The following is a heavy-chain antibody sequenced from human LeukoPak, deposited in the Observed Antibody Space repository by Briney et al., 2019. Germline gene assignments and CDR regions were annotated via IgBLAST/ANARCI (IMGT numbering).Heavy chain of an antibody. CDR2: TIGSCGSR. CDR1: ALIVSSNH. CDR3: ASLHYGSGSYSSQPFSDY. D-gene: IGHD3-10*01. J-gene: IGHJ4*02. V-gene: IGHV3-23*01. Sequence: GGSLRLSCAASALIVSSNHTKWDRQAPGEGLEGGSATIGSCGSRYYAESVKGRFNISRDNSRNTLYLKMNSLRAEDTAVYYCASLHYGSGSYSSQPFSDYWGQGTLVTVSS.